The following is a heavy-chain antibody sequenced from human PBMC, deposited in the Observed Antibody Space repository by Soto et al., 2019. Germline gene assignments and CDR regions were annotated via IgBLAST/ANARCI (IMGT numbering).Heavy chain of an antibody. CDR1: GFTFSSYA. Sequence: EVQLLESGGGLVQPGGSLRLSCAASGFTFSSYAMSWVRQAPGKGLEWVSAISGSGGSTYYADSVKGRFTISRDNSKNTLYLQMNSLRAEDTAVYYGAKGNYYGSGRAGGGYFDYWGQGTLVTVSS. CDR2: ISGSGGST. D-gene: IGHD3-10*01. V-gene: IGHV3-23*01. J-gene: IGHJ4*02. CDR3: AKGNYYGSGRAGGGYFDY.